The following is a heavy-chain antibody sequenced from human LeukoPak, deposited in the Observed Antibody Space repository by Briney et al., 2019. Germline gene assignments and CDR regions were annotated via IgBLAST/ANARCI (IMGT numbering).Heavy chain of an antibody. CDR2: IWHDGLNK. V-gene: IGHV3-33*06. D-gene: IGHD3-16*01. CDR1: GSSPNNYA. Sequence: GGSLRLSCAASGSSPNNYAMHWVRQAPGKGLEGVAVIWHDGLNKFYADFLKGRFTISRDFSKDTVYLQMRGLTVEDTAVYYCAKAGQRSYAEAFDSWGQGTLVTVSS. J-gene: IGHJ4*02. CDR3: AKAGQRSYAEAFDS.